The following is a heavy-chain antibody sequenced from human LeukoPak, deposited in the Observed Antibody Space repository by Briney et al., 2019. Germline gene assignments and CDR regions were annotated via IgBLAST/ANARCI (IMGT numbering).Heavy chain of an antibody. CDR2: ISSNGGST. V-gene: IGHV3-64*01. CDR3: ARDRKMATNSWAFDI. J-gene: IGHJ3*02. Sequence: PGGSLRLSCAASGFIFSSYAMHWVRQAPGKGLEYVSAISSNGGSTYYANSVKGRFTISRDNSKNTLYLQMGSLRAEDMAVYYCARDRKMATNSWAFDIWGQGTMVTVSS. D-gene: IGHD5-24*01. CDR1: GFIFSSYA.